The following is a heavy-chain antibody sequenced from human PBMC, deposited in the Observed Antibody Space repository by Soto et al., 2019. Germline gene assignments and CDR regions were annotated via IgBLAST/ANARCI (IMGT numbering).Heavy chain of an antibody. Sequence: QVQLVQSGAEVKKPGASVKVSCKASGYTFTSYYMHWVRQAPGQGLEWMGIINPSGGSTSYAQKFQGRVTMTRDTSTSTVYMELSSLRSEDTAVYYCARVLTRPWRRNNDAFDIWGQGTMVTVSS. CDR1: GYTFTSYY. V-gene: IGHV1-46*01. CDR3: ARVLTRPWRRNNDAFDI. CDR2: INPSGGST. J-gene: IGHJ3*02. D-gene: IGHD3-3*01.